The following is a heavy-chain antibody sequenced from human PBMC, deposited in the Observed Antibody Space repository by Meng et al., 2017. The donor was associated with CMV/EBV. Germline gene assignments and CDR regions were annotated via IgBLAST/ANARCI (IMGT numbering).Heavy chain of an antibody. V-gene: IGHV4-34*01. CDR1: GGSFSGYY. D-gene: IGHD2-2*01. J-gene: IGHJ6*02. Sequence: GSLRLSCAVYGGSFSGYYWSWIRQPPGKGLEWFGEINHSGSTNYNPSLKSRVTISVDTSKNQFSLKLSSVTAADTAVYYCARGEWSRGQYQLQIARYYYYGMDVWGQGTTVTVSS. CDR2: INHSGST. CDR3: ARGEWSRGQYQLQIARYYYYGMDV.